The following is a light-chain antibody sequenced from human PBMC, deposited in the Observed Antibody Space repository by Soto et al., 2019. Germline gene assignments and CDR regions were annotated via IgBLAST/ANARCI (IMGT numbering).Light chain of an antibody. V-gene: IGLV2-14*01. J-gene: IGLJ2*01. Sequence: QSALTQPASVSGSPGQSITISCAGTSSDVGGYNYVSWYQQHPGKAPKLMIYDVGNRPSGVSNRFSGSKSGSTASLTISGLQAEDEDDYYCSSYTSSNTVIFGGGTKLTVL. CDR2: DVG. CDR1: SSDVGGYNY. CDR3: SSYTSSNTVI.